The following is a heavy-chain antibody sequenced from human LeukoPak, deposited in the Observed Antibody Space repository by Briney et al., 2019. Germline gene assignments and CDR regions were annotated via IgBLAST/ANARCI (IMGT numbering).Heavy chain of an antibody. Sequence: SETLSLTCTVSGGSMSSYYWSWIRQPPGKGLECVGYIYYSGSTYYNLALKSRVTISVDTSKNQFSLKLSSVTTADTAVYYCARGRDYHDSTGYYAWGQGTLVTVSS. CDR2: IYYSGST. V-gene: IGHV4-59*01. CDR1: GGSMSSYY. J-gene: IGHJ5*02. CDR3: ARGRDYHDSTGYYA. D-gene: IGHD3-22*01.